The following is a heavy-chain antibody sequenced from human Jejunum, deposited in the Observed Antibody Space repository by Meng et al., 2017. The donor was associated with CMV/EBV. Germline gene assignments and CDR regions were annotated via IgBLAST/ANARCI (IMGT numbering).Heavy chain of an antibody. Sequence: STNYWGWIRQPPGKGLEWIGSFYRSGSTYYNPFLKSRVTISVDTSKNQFSLKLSSVTAADTAVYYCARWGTFYYDSSGSYFFDFWGQGTRVTVSS. CDR3: ARWGTFYYDSSGSYFFDF. J-gene: IGHJ4*02. V-gene: IGHV4-38-2*01. CDR1: STNY. CDR2: FYRSGST. D-gene: IGHD3-22*01.